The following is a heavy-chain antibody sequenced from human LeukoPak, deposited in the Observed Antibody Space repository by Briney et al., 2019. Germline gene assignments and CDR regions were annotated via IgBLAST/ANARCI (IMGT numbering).Heavy chain of an antibody. J-gene: IGHJ2*01. CDR2: IDRDGGSP. D-gene: IGHD6-19*01. V-gene: IGHV3-20*04. CDR3: ARFSSGWHRRYFDL. CDR1: GFTVEDYD. Sequence: GGPLILSCAASGFTVEDYDMSWVRQPPGKGLEWVSGIDRDGGSPGSADSVQGRVTISRDNAKNSVYLQMNSVRDEDTAFYYCARFSSGWHRRYFDLWGRGTLVTVSS.